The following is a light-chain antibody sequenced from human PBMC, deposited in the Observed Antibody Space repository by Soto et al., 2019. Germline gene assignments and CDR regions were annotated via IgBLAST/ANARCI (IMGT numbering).Light chain of an antibody. J-gene: IGLJ1*01. CDR1: SSNIGAGCE. CDR2: GNT. Sequence: QSVLTQPPSVSGAPGQRVTISCTGCSSNIGAGCEVHWYQHLPGKAPKLLIYGNTNRPSGVPDRFSGSKSGTSASLAITGLQAEDEADYYCQSYDSSLSASYVFGGGTKVNV. CDR3: QSYDSSLSASYV. V-gene: IGLV1-40*01.